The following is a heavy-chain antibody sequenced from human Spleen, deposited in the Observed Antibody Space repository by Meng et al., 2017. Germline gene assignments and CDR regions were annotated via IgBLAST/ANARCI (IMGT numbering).Heavy chain of an antibody. CDR3: TRALTTNYYYYSGMDV. J-gene: IGHJ6*02. CDR2: IRSKAYGGTT. CDR1: EFTFSDYW. Sequence: GESLKISCAASEFTFSDYWMTWVRQAPGKGLEWVGFIRSKAYGGTTEYAASVKGRFTISRDDSKSIAYLQMNSLKTEDTAVYYCTRALTTNYYYYSGMDVWGQGKLVNVSS. D-gene: IGHD4-11*01. V-gene: IGHV3-49*04.